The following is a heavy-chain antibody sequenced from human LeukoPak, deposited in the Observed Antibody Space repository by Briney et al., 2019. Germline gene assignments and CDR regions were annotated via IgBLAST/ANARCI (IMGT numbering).Heavy chain of an antibody. Sequence: GGSLRLSCAASGFTFSSYGMHWVRQAPGKGLEWVAVIWYDGSNKYCADSVKGRFTISRDNSKNTLYLQMNSLRAEDTAVYYCARDQVPAARGVGYYYGMDVWGQGTTVTVSS. CDR3: ARDQVPAARGVGYYYGMDV. D-gene: IGHD2-2*01. J-gene: IGHJ6*02. V-gene: IGHV3-33*01. CDR2: IWYDGSNK. CDR1: GFTFSSYG.